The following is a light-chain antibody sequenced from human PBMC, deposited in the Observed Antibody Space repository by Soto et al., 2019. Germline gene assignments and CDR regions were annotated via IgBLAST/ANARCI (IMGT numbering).Light chain of an antibody. CDR3: AAWDDSLNGPV. CDR2: STN. J-gene: IGLJ2*01. CDR1: SSNIGSNT. V-gene: IGLV1-44*01. Sequence: QSVLTQPPSASGTPGQRVTISCSGSSSNIGSNTVHWYQQLPGPAPKLLIYSTNQRPSGVPDRFSGSKSGTSASLAISGLQSEDEADYYCAAWDDSLNGPVFGGGTKLTVL.